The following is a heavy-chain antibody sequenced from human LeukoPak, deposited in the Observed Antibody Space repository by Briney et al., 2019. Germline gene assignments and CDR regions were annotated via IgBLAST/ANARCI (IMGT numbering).Heavy chain of an antibody. CDR2: MNPDGSTK. V-gene: IGHV3-7*02. J-gene: IGHJ4*02. CDR3: ARATNDYGGYSDY. Sequence: PGGSLRLSCAASGFAFSGSWMAWVRQAPGKGLEWVANMNPDGSTKNYVDSVRGRFTISRDNSKNSLYLQMGSLRADDMAVYYCARATNDYGGYSDYWGQGTLVTVSS. CDR1: GFAFSGSW. D-gene: IGHD4-23*01.